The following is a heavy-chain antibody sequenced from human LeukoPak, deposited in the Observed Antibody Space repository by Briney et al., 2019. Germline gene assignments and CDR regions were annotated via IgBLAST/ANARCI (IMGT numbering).Heavy chain of an antibody. CDR3: ARDVVGATKNWFDP. V-gene: IGHV3-7*01. D-gene: IGHD1-26*01. CDR2: IKQDGSEK. Sequence: GGSLRLSCAASGFTFSSYWVSWVRQAPGKGLEWVANIKQDGSEKYYVDSVKGRFTISRDNAKNSLYLQMNSLRAEDTAVYYCARDVVGATKNWFDPWGQGTLVTVSS. CDR1: GFTFSSYW. J-gene: IGHJ5*02.